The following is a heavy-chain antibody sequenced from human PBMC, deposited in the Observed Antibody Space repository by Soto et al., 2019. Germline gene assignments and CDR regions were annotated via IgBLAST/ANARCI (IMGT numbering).Heavy chain of an antibody. J-gene: IGHJ6*02. D-gene: IGHD1-26*01. CDR2: ISGSGGST. CDR3: AKEGSRGATPNVRYYYGMDV. V-gene: IGHV3-23*01. CDR1: GFTFSSYA. Sequence: PGGSLRLSCAASGFTFSSYAMSWVRQAPGKGLEWVSAISGSGGSTYYADSVKGRFTISRDNSKNTLYLQMNSLRAEDTAVYYCAKEGSRGATPNVRYYYGMDVWGQGTTVTSP.